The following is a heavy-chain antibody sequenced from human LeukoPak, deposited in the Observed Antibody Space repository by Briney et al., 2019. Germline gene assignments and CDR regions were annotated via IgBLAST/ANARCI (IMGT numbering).Heavy chain of an antibody. CDR1: GGSFSGYY. Sequence: SETLSLTCAVYGGSFSGYYWSWIRQPPGKGLEWIGYIYYSGSTNYNPSLKSRVTISVDTSKNQFSLKLNSMTAADTAIYYCARAGAYCSTTSCACDSWGQGTLATVSS. J-gene: IGHJ4*02. CDR2: IYYSGST. CDR3: ARAGAYCSTTSCACDS. V-gene: IGHV4-59*01. D-gene: IGHD2-2*01.